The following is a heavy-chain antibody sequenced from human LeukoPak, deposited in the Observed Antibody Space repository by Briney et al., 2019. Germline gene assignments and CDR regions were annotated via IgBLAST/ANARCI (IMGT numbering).Heavy chain of an antibody. CDR2: IYYSGST. CDR3: AVGVGGSFDY. Sequence: LEWIGYIYYSGSTNYNPSLKSRVTISVDTSKNQFSLKLSSVTAADTAVYYCAVGVGGSFDYWGQGTLVTVSS. J-gene: IGHJ4*02. V-gene: IGHV4-59*01. D-gene: IGHD3-10*01.